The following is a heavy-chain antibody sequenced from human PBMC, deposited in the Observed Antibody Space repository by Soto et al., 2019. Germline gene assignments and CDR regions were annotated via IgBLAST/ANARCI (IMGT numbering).Heavy chain of an antibody. CDR3: ARSTTFGVVISHYYYGMDV. CDR2: IIPIFGTA. CDR1: GGTFSSYA. Sequence: QVQLVQSGAEVKKPGSSVKVSCKASGGTFSSYAISWVRQAPGQGLEWMGGIIPIFGTANYAQKFQGRVTITADKSTSTAYMELSSLRSEDTAVYYCARSTTFGVVISHYYYGMDVWGQGTTVTVSS. J-gene: IGHJ6*02. D-gene: IGHD3-3*01. V-gene: IGHV1-69*06.